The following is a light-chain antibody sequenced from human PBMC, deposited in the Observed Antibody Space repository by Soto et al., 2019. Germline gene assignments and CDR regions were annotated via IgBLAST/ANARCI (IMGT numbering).Light chain of an antibody. CDR1: SSDVGGYNY. CDR2: EVS. J-gene: IGLJ3*02. V-gene: IGLV2-14*01. Sequence: QSALTQPASVSRSPGQSITISCTGTSSDVGGYNYVSWYQQHPGKAPKLMIYEVSNRPSGVSNRFSGSKSGNTASLTISGLQAEDEGDYYCSSYTSSSTQVFGGGTKVTVL. CDR3: SSYTSSSTQV.